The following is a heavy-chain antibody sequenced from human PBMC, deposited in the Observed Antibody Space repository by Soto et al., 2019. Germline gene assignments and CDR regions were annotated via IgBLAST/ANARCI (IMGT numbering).Heavy chain of an antibody. D-gene: IGHD6-13*01. CDR2: IYYSGST. CDR3: ARRLIAAAGRAYFDY. Sequence: SETLSLTCTVSGGSISSGGYYWSWIRQHPGKGLEWIGYIYYSGSTYYNPSLKSRVTISVDTSKNQFSLKLSSVTAADTAVYYCARRLIAAAGRAYFDYWGQGTLDTVSS. CDR1: GGSISSGGYY. V-gene: IGHV4-31*03. J-gene: IGHJ4*02.